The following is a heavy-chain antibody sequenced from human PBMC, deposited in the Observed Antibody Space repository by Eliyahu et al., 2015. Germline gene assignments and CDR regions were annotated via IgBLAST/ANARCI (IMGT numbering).Heavy chain of an antibody. CDR1: GGSISSYY. CDR2: IYFSGDT. Sequence: QVQLQESGPGLVKPSETLSLTCTVSGGSISSYYCSWIRAAPRKGPGWGWYIYFSGDTNYTPPLKSRVTISVDPSKNQFSLKLSSVTAADTAVYYCARQSSGNRGGMDVWGQGTTVTVSS. J-gene: IGHJ6*02. D-gene: IGHD1-26*01. V-gene: IGHV4-59*08. CDR3: ARQSSGNRGGMDV.